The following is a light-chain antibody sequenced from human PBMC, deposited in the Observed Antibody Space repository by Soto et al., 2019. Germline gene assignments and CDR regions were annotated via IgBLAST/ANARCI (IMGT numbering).Light chain of an antibody. V-gene: IGLV3-21*02. CDR3: QLWDTDSDHQV. CDR1: NIGVKS. CDR2: DDS. J-gene: IGLJ3*02. Sequence: SYELTQPPSVSLAPGQTARITCGGRNIGVKSVHWYQQKPGQAPVLIVFDDSDRPSGIPGRFSGSNSGDTATLTISRVEAGDGADYYCQLWDTDSDHQVFGGGTKLTVL.